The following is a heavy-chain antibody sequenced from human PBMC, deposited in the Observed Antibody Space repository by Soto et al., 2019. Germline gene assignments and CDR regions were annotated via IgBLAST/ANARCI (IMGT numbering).Heavy chain of an antibody. CDR3: ARDAGGQSGNFIFDS. V-gene: IGHV3-33*01. CDR1: GFSFSDCV. Sequence: QVRLVESGGGVVQPGRSLRLSCAASGFSFSDCVMHWVRQSPGEGLEWVAVMWYHGRDKFYAESVKGRFTITRDNSKNTLYLQMNSLRAEDTAVYYCARDAGGQSGNFIFDSWGQGALVTVSS. J-gene: IGHJ4*02. CDR2: MWYHGRDK. D-gene: IGHD1-26*01.